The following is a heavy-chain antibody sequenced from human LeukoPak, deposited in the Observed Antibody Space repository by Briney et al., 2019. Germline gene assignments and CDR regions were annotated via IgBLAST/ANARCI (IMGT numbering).Heavy chain of an antibody. CDR2: ISGSGGST. J-gene: IGHJ2*01. V-gene: IGHV3-23*01. CDR1: GFTFSSYA. D-gene: IGHD5-24*01. CDR3: ARSGLHYWYFDL. Sequence: GGSLRLSCAASGFTFSSYAMSWVRQAPGKGLEWVSAISGSGGSTYYADSVKGRFTISRDNAKNSLYLQMNSLRDEDTAVYYCARSGLHYWYFDLWGRGTLVTVSS.